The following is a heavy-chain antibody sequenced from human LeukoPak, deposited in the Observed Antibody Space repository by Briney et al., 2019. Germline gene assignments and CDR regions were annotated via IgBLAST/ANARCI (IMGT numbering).Heavy chain of an antibody. V-gene: IGHV4-34*01. CDR3: ARGAAGRYYFDY. Sequence: SETLSLTCAVYGGSFSGYYWSWIRQPPGKGLEWIGEINHSGSTNYNPSLKSRVTISVDKSKNQFSLKLSSVTAADTAVYYCARGAAGRYYFDYWGQGTLVTVSS. D-gene: IGHD6-13*01. J-gene: IGHJ4*02. CDR2: INHSGST. CDR1: GGSFSGYY.